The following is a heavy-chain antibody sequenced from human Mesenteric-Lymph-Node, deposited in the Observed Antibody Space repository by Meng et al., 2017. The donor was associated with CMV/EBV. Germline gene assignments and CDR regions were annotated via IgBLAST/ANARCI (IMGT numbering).Heavy chain of an antibody. CDR1: GFTFSSYE. CDR3: ARVPLTPTAIEGAFDY. V-gene: IGHV3-48*03. Sequence: GESLKISCAASGFTFSSYEMNWVRQAPGKGLEWVSYISSSGSTIYYADSVQGRFTISRDDAENSLFLQMNSLRAEDTAVYYCARVPLTPTAIEGAFDYWGQGTLVTVSS. J-gene: IGHJ4*02. CDR2: ISSSGSTI. D-gene: IGHD2-2*01.